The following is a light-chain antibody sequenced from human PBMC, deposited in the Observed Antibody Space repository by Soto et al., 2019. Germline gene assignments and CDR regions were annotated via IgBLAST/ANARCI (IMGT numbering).Light chain of an antibody. CDR2: GNN. CDR1: SSNIGAGRD. V-gene: IGLV1-40*01. CDR3: QSFDSSLSAYV. J-gene: IGLJ1*01. Sequence: QSVLTQPPSVSGAPGQRVTISCTGSSSNIGAGRDVHWYQQLPGTAPRLLIAGNNNRPSGVPDRFSASKSGTSASLAITGLQAEDEADFYCQSFDSSLSAYVFGTGTKATVL.